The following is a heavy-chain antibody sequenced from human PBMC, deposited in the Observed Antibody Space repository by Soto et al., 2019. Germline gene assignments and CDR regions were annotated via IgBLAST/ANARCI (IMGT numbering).Heavy chain of an antibody. J-gene: IGHJ4*02. D-gene: IGHD5-12*01. V-gene: IGHV1-18*01. CDR2: IYSKVGRI. CDR1: GYIFKNYG. CDR3: ARDMAYDIDY. Sequence: QVQLVQSGAEVQKPGASVKVSCKASGYIFKNYGISWVRQATGQGLEWMGWIYSKVGRINFAQKCQGRVTMTTDTSTNTADIDLRSRRFDDSAVYFCARDMAYDIDYWGQGTLVTVSS.